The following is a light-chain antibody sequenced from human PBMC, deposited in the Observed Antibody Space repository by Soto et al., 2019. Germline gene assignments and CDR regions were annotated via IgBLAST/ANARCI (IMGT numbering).Light chain of an antibody. J-gene: IGKJ4*02. V-gene: IGKV1-39*01. Sequence: DIEMTQSPSSLSASVGDRVTITCRASQSISSYLNWYQQKPGKVPKLLIYAASSFQSGVPPRFSGSGSGTDFTLTISSLQPEDFATYYCQQSYGTPLTFGGGTKVEIK. CDR1: QSISSY. CDR3: QQSYGTPLT. CDR2: AAS.